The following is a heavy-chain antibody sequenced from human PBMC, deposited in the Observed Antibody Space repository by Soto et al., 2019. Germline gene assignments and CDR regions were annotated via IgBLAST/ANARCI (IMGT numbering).Heavy chain of an antibody. J-gene: IGHJ6*03. CDR3: ARDVAALNWGHYYYYMDV. Sequence: ASVKVSCKASGYTFTSYGISWVRQAPGQGLEWMGWISAYNGNTNYAQKLQGRVTMTTDTSTSTAYMELRSLRSDDTAVYYCARDVAALNWGHYYYYMDVWGKGTTVTVSS. CDR1: GYTFTSYG. D-gene: IGHD6-6*01. CDR2: ISAYNGNT. V-gene: IGHV1-18*01.